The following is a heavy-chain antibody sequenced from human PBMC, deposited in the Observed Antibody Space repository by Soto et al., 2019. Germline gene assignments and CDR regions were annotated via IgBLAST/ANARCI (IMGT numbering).Heavy chain of an antibody. CDR1: GGTFSSYA. V-gene: IGHV1-2*02. J-gene: IGHJ4*02. CDR2: INAGNGDT. D-gene: IGHD2-21*02. CDR3: ARPPGYISDWHYFDL. Sequence: ASVKVSCKASGGTFSSYAISWVRQAPGQGLEWMGWINAGNGDTNYAQKFQGRVRMTWDTSLKTAYMELSSLKSDDTAVYYCARPPGYISDWHYFDLWGQGTLVTVSS.